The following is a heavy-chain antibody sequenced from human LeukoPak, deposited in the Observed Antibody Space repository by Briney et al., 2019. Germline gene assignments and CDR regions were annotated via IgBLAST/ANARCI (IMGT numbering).Heavy chain of an antibody. V-gene: IGHV1-2*02. CDR1: GYTFTGYY. D-gene: IGHD6-19*01. Sequence: ASLKVSCKASGYTFTGYYMHWVRQAPGQGLEWMGWINPNSGGTNYAQKFQGRVTMTRDTSISTAYMELSRLRSDDTAVYYCAREEIAVAGKTYHWFDPWGQGTLVTVSS. J-gene: IGHJ5*02. CDR3: AREEIAVAGKTYHWFDP. CDR2: INPNSGGT.